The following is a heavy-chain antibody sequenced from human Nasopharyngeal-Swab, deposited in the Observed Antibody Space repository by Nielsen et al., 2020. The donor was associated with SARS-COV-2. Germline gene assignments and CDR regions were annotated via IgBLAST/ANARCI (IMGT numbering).Heavy chain of an antibody. D-gene: IGHD3-22*01. Sequence: GESLKISCAASGFTFSSYAMSWVRQAPGKGLEWVSAISGSGGSTYYADSVKGRLTISRDNSKNTLYLQMNSLRAEDTAVYYCAKQVIVVVNHPYNDYWGQGTLVTVSS. CDR1: GFTFSSYA. CDR3: AKQVIVVVNHPYNDY. V-gene: IGHV3-23*01. CDR2: ISGSGGST. J-gene: IGHJ4*02.